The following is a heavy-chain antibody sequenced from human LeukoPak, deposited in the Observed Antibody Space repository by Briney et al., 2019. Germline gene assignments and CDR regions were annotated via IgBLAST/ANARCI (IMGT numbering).Heavy chain of an antibody. CDR1: GFTFGDYA. Sequence: GGSLRLSCTASGFTFGDYAMSWVRQAPGKGLEWVGFIRSKAYGGTTEYAASVKGRFTISRDDSKSIAYLQMNSLKTEDTAVYYCTRVLSFPAGSLNWFDPWGQGTLVTVSS. CDR3: TRVLSFPAGSLNWFDP. J-gene: IGHJ5*02. D-gene: IGHD1-14*01. CDR2: IRSKAYGGTT. V-gene: IGHV3-49*04.